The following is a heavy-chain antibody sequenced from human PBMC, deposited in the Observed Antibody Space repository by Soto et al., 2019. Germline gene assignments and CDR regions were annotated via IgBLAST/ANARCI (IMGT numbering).Heavy chain of an antibody. CDR2: IYYSGST. V-gene: IGHV4-30-4*01. J-gene: IGHJ4*02. Sequence: QVQLQESGPGLVKPSQTLSLTCTVSGGSISSGDYYWSWIRQPPGKGLEWIGYIYYSGSTYYNPSLRSRVTISVLPCKNQCSLRLSSVTAADTAVYYCATPYGSGSYFYWGQGTLVTVSS. D-gene: IGHD3-10*01. CDR3: ATPYGSGSYFY. CDR1: GGSISSGDYY.